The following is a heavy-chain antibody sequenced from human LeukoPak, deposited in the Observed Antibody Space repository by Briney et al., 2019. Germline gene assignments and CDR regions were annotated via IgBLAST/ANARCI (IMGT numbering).Heavy chain of an antibody. D-gene: IGHD6-13*01. V-gene: IGHV3-7*01. CDR3: ARDSEYSSSFAFDI. CDR2: INQDGSER. Sequence: GGSLRPSCAASGFTFSSHWMTWVRQAPGKGLEWVANINQDGSERYYVDSVKGRFTISRDNAKNSLYLQMNSLRAEDTAVYYCARDSEYSSSFAFDIWGQGTMVTVSS. J-gene: IGHJ3*02. CDR1: GFTFSSHW.